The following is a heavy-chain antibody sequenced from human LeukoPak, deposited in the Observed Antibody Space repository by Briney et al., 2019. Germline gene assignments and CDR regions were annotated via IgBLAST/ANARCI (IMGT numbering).Heavy chain of an antibody. D-gene: IGHD4-17*01. V-gene: IGHV4-30-4*01. CDR1: GGSISSGDYY. CDR3: AGYGLRFEY. J-gene: IGHJ4*02. CDR2: IYYSGST. Sequence: PSETLSLTCTVSGGSISSGDYYWSWIRQPPGKGLEWIGSIYYSGSTYCNPSLKSRVTISVDTSKNQFSLNLSSVTAADAAVYYCAGYGLRFEYWGQGTLVTVSS.